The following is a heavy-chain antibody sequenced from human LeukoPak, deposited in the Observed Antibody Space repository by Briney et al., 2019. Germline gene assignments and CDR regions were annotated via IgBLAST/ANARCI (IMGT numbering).Heavy chain of an antibody. J-gene: IGHJ3*02. CDR1: GFTFSNYG. V-gene: IGHV3-30*03. Sequence: GGSLRLSCAASGFTFSNYGMHWVRQAPGKGLEWVSVISFDGSAKYYADSVKGRFTISRDNSKNTLYLQMTSLRAEDTAVYYCARDRKKGSSSSVRAGTGAFDIWGQGTMVTVSS. CDR3: ARDRKKGSSSSVRAGTGAFDI. D-gene: IGHD6-6*01. CDR2: ISFDGSAK.